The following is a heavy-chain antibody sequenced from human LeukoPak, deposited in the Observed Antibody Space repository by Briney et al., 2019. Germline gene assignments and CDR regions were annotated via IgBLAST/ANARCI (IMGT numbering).Heavy chain of an antibody. CDR2: IYPGDSDT. CDR1: GYSFTSYW. J-gene: IGHJ4*02. CDR3: ARRSYYYDSSGYYAYFDY. D-gene: IGHD3-22*01. V-gene: IGHV5-51*01. Sequence: GESLQISCKGSGYSFTSYWIGWVRQMPGKGLEWMGIIYPGDSDTRYSPSFQGQVTISADKSISTAYLQWSSLKASDTAMYYCARRSYYYDSSGYYAYFDYWGQGTLVTVSS.